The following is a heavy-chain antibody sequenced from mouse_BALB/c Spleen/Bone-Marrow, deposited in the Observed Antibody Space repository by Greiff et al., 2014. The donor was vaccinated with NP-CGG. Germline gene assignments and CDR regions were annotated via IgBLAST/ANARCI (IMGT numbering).Heavy chain of an antibody. D-gene: IGHD1-1*02. CDR1: GFTFSDFY. CDR3: ARSGERYGAMDY. CDR2: ISTGGTYT. V-gene: IGHV5-4*02. Sequence: VQLKQSGGGLVKPGGSLKLSCAASGFTFSDFYMFWFRQTPEKRLEWVATISTGGTYTYYPDSVKGRFTISRDNAKNNLYLQMSSLKSEDTAMYYCARSGERYGAMDYWGQGTSVTVTS. J-gene: IGHJ4*01.